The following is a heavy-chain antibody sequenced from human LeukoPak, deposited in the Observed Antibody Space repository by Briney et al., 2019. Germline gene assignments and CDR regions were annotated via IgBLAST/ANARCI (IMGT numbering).Heavy chain of an antibody. CDR2: IKQDGSEK. D-gene: IGHD6-19*01. J-gene: IGHJ4*02. CDR1: GFTFSSHW. CDR3: AREVGSGWPFDY. Sequence: TGGSLRLSCAASGFTFSSHWMSWVRQAPGKGLEWVANIKQDGSEKYYVDSVKGRFTISRDNAKNSLYLQMNSLRAEDMAVYYCAREVGSGWPFDYWGQGTLVTVSS. V-gene: IGHV3-7*01.